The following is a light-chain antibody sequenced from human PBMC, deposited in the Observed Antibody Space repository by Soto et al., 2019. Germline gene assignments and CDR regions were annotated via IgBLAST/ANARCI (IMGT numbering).Light chain of an antibody. CDR1: KSVSSY. V-gene: IGKV3-11*01. CDR2: DAS. J-gene: IGKJ4*01. Sequence: DIVLTQSPGTLSLSPGERATLSCRASKSVSSYLAWFQQKPGQAPRLLIYDASNRATGVTARFSGSGSGTDFTLTISSLEPEDFAVYYCQQRSNWPLTFGGGTKVEIK. CDR3: QQRSNWPLT.